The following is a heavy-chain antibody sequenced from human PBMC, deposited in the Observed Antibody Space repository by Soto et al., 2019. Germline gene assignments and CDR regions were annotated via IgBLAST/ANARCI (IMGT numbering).Heavy chain of an antibody. J-gene: IGHJ4*02. Sequence: LRVSCAASGFTFSSYGMHWVRQAPGKGLEWVAVTWHDGRNKYYANSVKDRFTISRDSSKNTLYLQMNSLRAEDTAVYYCARDLRGSTYYDTSGYYSGLSNWGQGTLVTVSS. V-gene: IGHV3-33*01. CDR2: TWHDGRNK. CDR3: ARDLRGSTYYDTSGYYSGLSN. D-gene: IGHD3-22*01. CDR1: GFTFSSYG.